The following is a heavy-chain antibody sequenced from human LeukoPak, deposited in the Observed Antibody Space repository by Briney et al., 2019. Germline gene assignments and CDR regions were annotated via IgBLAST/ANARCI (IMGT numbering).Heavy chain of an antibody. CDR3: AKDTGLYYDSSGYHQYFDY. D-gene: IGHD3-22*01. V-gene: IGHV3-9*01. J-gene: IGHJ4*02. Sequence: GGSLRLSCAASGFTFDDYAMHWVRQASGKGLEWVSGISWNSGSIGYADSVKGRFTISRDNAKNSLYLQMNSLRAEDTALYYCAKDTGLYYDSSGYHQYFDYWGQGTLVTVSS. CDR1: GFTFDDYA. CDR2: ISWNSGSI.